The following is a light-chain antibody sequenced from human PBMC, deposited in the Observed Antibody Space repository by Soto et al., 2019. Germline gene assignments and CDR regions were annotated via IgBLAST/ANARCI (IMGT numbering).Light chain of an antibody. CDR3: QQYNNWPPRT. J-gene: IGKJ1*01. V-gene: IGKV3-15*01. CDR1: QSVSSN. CDR2: GAS. Sequence: EIVLTQSPATLSVSPGERATLSCSASQSVSSNLAWYQQKPGQAHRLLIYGASTRATGIPARFSGSGSGTEFTLTISRLQSEDFAVYYCQQYNNWPPRTFGQGTKVDIK.